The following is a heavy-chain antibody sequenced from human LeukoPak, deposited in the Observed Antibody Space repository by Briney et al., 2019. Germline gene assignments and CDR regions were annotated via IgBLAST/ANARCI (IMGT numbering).Heavy chain of an antibody. CDR3: AKDYDMYSSGWYLLVSFDY. CDR1: GFTVSSSY. Sequence: GGSLRLSCAASGFTVSSSYMSWVRQAPGKGLEWVSLIYSGGSTYYAASVKGRFTISRDNSKNTLYLQMNSLRAEDTAVYYCAKDYDMYSSGWYLLVSFDYWGQGTLVTVSS. J-gene: IGHJ4*02. CDR2: IYSGGST. D-gene: IGHD6-19*01. V-gene: IGHV3-53*01.